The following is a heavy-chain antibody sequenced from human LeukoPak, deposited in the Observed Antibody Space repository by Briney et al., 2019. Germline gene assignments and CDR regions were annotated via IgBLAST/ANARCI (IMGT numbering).Heavy chain of an antibody. V-gene: IGHV1-69*05. CDR3: ARAHYSGYDYFDY. Sequence: PVKVSCKASGGTFSSYAISWVRQAPGQGLEWMGRIIPIFGTANYAQKFQGRVTITTDESTSTAYMELSSLRSEDTAVHYCARAHYSGYDYFDYWGQGTLVTVSS. D-gene: IGHD5-12*01. CDR2: IIPIFGTA. CDR1: GGTFSSYA. J-gene: IGHJ4*02.